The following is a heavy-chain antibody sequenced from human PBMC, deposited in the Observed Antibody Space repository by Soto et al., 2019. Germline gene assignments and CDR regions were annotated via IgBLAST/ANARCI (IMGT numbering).Heavy chain of an antibody. V-gene: IGHV3-7*04. CDR3: AGGSGWLIDH. J-gene: IGHJ4*02. D-gene: IGHD3-10*01. Sequence: PGGSLRLSXAASGFTFSNFWMNWVRQTPGRGLEWLAIIRQDGSEDLYVDSLKDRFTISRDNAKNSLYLQINSLRAEHTAVYYCAGGSGWLIDHWGQGTLVTVSS. CDR2: IRQDGSED. CDR1: GFTFSNFW.